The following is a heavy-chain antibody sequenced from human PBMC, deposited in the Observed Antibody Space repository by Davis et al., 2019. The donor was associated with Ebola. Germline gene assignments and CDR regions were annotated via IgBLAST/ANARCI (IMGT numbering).Heavy chain of an antibody. CDR2: IYYSGST. Sequence: PSETLSLTCTVSGGSISSYYWGWIRQPPGKGLEWIGSIYYSGSTYYNPSLKSRVTMSVDTSKNQFSLKLSSVTAADTAVYYCARDLTVRGSGRTYHYYGMDVWGQGTTVTVSS. CDR3: ARDLTVRGSGRTYHYYGMDV. J-gene: IGHJ6*02. CDR1: GGSISSYY. D-gene: IGHD6-19*01. V-gene: IGHV4-39*07.